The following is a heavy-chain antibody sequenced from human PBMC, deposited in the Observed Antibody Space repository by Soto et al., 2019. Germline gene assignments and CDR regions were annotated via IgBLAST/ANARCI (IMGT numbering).Heavy chain of an antibody. Sequence: QVQLQESGPGLVKPSQTLSLTCTVSGGSISSGDYNWSWIRQPPGKGLEGIGYIYYSGITYYNSSLKSRATISVDTSKNQFFLKQSSVTVADTAVYYCARVVEYGDWGQGTLVTVSS. CDR1: GGSISSGDYN. CDR2: IYYSGIT. V-gene: IGHV4-30-4*01. CDR3: ARVVEYGD. J-gene: IGHJ4*02. D-gene: IGHD4-17*01.